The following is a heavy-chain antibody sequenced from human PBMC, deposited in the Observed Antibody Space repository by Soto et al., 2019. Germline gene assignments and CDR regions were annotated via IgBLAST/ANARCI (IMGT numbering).Heavy chain of an antibody. CDR2: ISWNSGSI. Sequence: PGGSLRLSCAASGFTFSSYAMHWVRQAPGKGLEWVSGISWNSGSIGYADSVKGRFTISRDNAKNSLYLQMNSLRAEDTALYYCAKDMLTYCTNGVCPYGMDVWGQGTTVTVSS. V-gene: IGHV3-9*01. CDR3: AKDMLTYCTNGVCPYGMDV. CDR1: GFTFSSYA. J-gene: IGHJ6*02. D-gene: IGHD2-8*01.